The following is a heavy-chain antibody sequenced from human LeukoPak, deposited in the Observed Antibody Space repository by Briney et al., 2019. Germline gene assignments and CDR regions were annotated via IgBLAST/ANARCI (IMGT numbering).Heavy chain of an antibody. CDR3: ARVLSSGWYGGYFDY. CDR2: IYHSGST. CDR1: GGSISSSNW. J-gene: IGHJ4*02. D-gene: IGHD6-19*01. Sequence: SETLSLTCAVSGGSISSSNWWSWVRQPPGKGLEWIGEIYHSGSTNYNPSLKSRVTISVDRSKNQFSLKLSSVTAADTAVYYCARVLSSGWYGGYFDYWGQGTLVTVSS. V-gene: IGHV4-4*02.